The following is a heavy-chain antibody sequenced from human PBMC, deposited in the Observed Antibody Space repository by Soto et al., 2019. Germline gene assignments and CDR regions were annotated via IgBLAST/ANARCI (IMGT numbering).Heavy chain of an antibody. J-gene: IGHJ4*02. Sequence: ASGPTLVNPTQTLTLTCTFSGFSLSTSGVGVGWIRQPPGKALEWLALIYWDDDKRYSPSLKSRLTITKDTSKNQVVLTMTNMDPVDTATYYCAHLVNDYGDYVLYYFDYWGQGTLVTVSS. V-gene: IGHV2-5*02. CDR1: GFSLSTSGVG. D-gene: IGHD4-17*01. CDR2: IYWDDDK. CDR3: AHLVNDYGDYVLYYFDY.